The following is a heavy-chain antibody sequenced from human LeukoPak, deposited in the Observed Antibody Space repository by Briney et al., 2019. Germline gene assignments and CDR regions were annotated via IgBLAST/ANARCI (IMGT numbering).Heavy chain of an antibody. J-gene: IGHJ6*03. CDR1: GGSIISSSSSSYY. D-gene: IGHD3-3*02. CDR3: ARLTSISYYYYYMDV. V-gene: IGHV4-39*01. Sequence: SETLSLTCTVSGGSIISSSSSSYYWGWIRQPPGKGLEWIGSIYYSGSTYYNPSLKSRVTISVDTSKNQFSLKLSSVTAADTAVYYCARLTSISYYYYYMDVWGKGTTVTVSS. CDR2: IYYSGST.